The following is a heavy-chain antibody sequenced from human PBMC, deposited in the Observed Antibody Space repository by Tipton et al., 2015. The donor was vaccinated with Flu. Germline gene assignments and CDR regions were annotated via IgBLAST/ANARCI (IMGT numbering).Heavy chain of an antibody. CDR3: ARDDGDYGSESYHYYYGMDV. V-gene: IGHV4-61*02. CDR2: IYTSGST. Sequence: TLSLTCTVSGDSISSGTHYWSWIRQPAGKGLEWIGRIYTSGSTNYNPSLKTRVTISVDTSKSQFSLKLSPVTAADTAVYYCARDDGDYGSESYHYYYGMDVWGQGTTVTVSS. D-gene: IGHD3-10*01. J-gene: IGHJ6*02. CDR1: GDSISSGTHY.